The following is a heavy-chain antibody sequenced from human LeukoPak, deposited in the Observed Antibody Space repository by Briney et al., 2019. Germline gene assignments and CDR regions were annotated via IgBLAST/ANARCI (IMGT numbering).Heavy chain of an antibody. CDR3: ATAVGAAGTRGFDP. CDR1: GYTFTGYY. D-gene: IGHD6-13*01. V-gene: IGHV1-24*01. CDR2: FDPEDGET. J-gene: IGHJ5*02. Sequence: GASVKVSCKASGYTFTGYYMHWVRQAPGKGLEWMGGFDPEDGETIYAQKFQGRVTMTEDTSTDTAYMELSSLRSEDTAVYYCATAVGAAGTRGFDPWGQGTLVTVSS.